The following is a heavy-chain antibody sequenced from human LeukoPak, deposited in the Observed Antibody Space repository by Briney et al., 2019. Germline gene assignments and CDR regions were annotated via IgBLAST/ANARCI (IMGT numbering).Heavy chain of an antibody. CDR2: IYTSGST. D-gene: IGHD5-18*01. J-gene: IGHJ4*02. CDR3: ARDVGGYNYGYSPDY. V-gene: IGHV4-4*07. CDR1: DGSISNYY. Sequence: PSETLSLTCSVFDGSISNYYWSWIRQPAGKGLEWIGRIYTSGSTSYNSSLKSRVTMSVDTSKNQFSLKLSSVTAADTAVYYCARDVGGYNYGYSPDYWGQGTLVSVSS.